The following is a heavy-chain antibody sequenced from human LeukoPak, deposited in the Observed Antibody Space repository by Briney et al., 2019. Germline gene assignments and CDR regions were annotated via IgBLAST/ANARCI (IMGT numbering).Heavy chain of an antibody. D-gene: IGHD2-2*01. Sequence: ASVKVSCKASGYTFTGYYMHWVRQAPGQGLEWMGWINPNSGGTNYAQKFQGRVTMTRDTSISTAYMELSRLRSDDTAVYYCARGREGPRGYCSSTSCYLGMDVWGQGTTVTVSS. CDR2: INPNSGGT. CDR1: GYTFTGYY. V-gene: IGHV1-2*02. J-gene: IGHJ6*02. CDR3: ARGREGPRGYCSSTSCYLGMDV.